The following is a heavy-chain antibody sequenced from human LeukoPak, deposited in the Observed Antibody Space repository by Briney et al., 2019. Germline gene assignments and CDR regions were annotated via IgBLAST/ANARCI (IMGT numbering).Heavy chain of an antibody. CDR3: ARDTAMVTYYYYYYMDV. CDR2: IYTSGST. D-gene: IGHD5-18*01. Sequence: PSETLSLTCTVSGGSISSYYWSWIRQPAGKGLEWIGRIYTSGSTNYNPSLKSRVTMPVDTSKNQFSLKLSSVTAADTAVYYCARDTAMVTYYYYYYMDVWGKGTTVTVSS. V-gene: IGHV4-4*07. CDR1: GGSISSYY. J-gene: IGHJ6*03.